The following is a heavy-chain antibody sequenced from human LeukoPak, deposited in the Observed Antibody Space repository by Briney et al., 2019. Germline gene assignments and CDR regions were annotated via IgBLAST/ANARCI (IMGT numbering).Heavy chain of an antibody. CDR1: GFTFSTYW. V-gene: IGHV3-7*01. D-gene: IGHD5-18*01. CDR3: ARVLGYGWFDP. Sequence: QAGGSLRLSCAASGFTFSTYWMSWVRQAPGKGLEWVANIKDDGSEKYFVDSVKGRFTISRDNARNSLYLQMNSLRAEDTAVYYCARVLGYGWFDPWGQGTLVTVPS. CDR2: IKDDGSEK. J-gene: IGHJ5*02.